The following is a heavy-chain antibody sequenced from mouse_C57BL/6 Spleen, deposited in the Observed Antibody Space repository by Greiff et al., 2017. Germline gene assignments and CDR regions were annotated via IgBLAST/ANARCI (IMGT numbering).Heavy chain of an antibody. CDR3: ARGTVGDYYAMDY. D-gene: IGHD3-3*01. V-gene: IGHV1-42*01. CDR2: INPSTGGT. Sequence: VQLKESGPELVKPGASVKISCKASGYSFTGYYMNWVKQSPEKSLEWIGEINPSTGGTTYNQKFKAKATLTVDKSSSTAYMQLKSLTSEDSAVYYCARGTVGDYYAMDYWGQGTSVTVSS. CDR1: GYSFTGYY. J-gene: IGHJ4*01.